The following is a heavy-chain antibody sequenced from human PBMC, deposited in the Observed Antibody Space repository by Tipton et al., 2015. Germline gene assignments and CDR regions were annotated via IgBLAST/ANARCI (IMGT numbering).Heavy chain of an antibody. D-gene: IGHD3-22*01. CDR3: AREVWYNDSTGYDY. V-gene: IGHV4-31*03. CDR1: GGSVCRGGYY. J-gene: IGHJ4*02. Sequence: TLSLTCTVSGGSVCRGGYYWSWIRQHPGKGLEWIGYIYYSGSTYYNPSLKSRVTMSVDTSKNQFSLHLSSMTAADTAVYYCAREVWYNDSTGYDYWGQGTLVTVSS. CDR2: IYYSGST.